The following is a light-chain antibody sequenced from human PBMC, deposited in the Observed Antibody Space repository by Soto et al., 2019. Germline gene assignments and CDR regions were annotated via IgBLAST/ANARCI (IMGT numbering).Light chain of an antibody. Sequence: QSALTQPPSASGSPGQSVTISCTGTSSDVGGYNYVSWYQQHPGKAPKIMIYEVSKRPSGVPDRFSGSKSGNTASLTVSGLQDEDEADYYCSSYAGSKDVVFGVGTKLTVL. CDR2: EVS. V-gene: IGLV2-8*01. J-gene: IGLJ2*01. CDR1: SSDVGGYNY. CDR3: SSYAGSKDVV.